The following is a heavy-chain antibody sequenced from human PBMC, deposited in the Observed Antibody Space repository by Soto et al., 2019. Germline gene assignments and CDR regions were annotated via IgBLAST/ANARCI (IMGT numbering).Heavy chain of an antibody. CDR3: ARDPGTSRFSYFDY. J-gene: IGHJ4*02. D-gene: IGHD3-3*01. V-gene: IGHV4-31*02. Sequence: WTWIRQHPGEGLEWIGYSYYYSGSTHYNPSLKSRVSISVDTSKNQFSLKLRSVTAADTAVYYCARDPGTSRFSYFDYWGQGTLVTVSS. CDR2: SYYYSGST.